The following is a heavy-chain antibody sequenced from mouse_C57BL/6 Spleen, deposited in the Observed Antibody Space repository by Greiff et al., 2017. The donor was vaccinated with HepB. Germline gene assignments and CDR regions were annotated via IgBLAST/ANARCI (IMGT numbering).Heavy chain of an antibody. CDR3: ARPLYGSSYDYAMDY. D-gene: IGHD1-1*01. CDR1: GYTFTSYW. Sequence: QVQLQQSGTELVKPGASVKLSCKASGYTFTSYWMHWVKQRPGQGLEWIGNINPSNGGTNYNEKFKSKATLTVDKSSSTAYMQRSSLTSEDSAVYYCARPLYGSSYDYAMDYWGQRTSVTVSS. V-gene: IGHV1-53*01. CDR2: INPSNGGT. J-gene: IGHJ4*01.